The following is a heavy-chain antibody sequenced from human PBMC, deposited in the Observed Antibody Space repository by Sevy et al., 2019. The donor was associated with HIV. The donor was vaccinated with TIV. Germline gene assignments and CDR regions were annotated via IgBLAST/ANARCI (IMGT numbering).Heavy chain of an antibody. J-gene: IGHJ5*02. D-gene: IGHD2-2*01. Sequence: SETLSLTCAVYGGAFSGYYWNWISQSPGKGLESIGEINHSGSTHYNPSLKSRVTISVDTSKNQFSLRLNSVTAADTAVYYCARAPPVVVVPGAPSWFDPWGQGTLVTVSS. CDR1: GGAFSGYY. V-gene: IGHV4-34*01. CDR3: ARAPPVVVVPGAPSWFDP. CDR2: INHSGST.